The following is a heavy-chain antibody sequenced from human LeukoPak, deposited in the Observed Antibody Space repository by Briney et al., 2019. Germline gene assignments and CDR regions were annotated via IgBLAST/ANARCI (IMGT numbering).Heavy chain of an antibody. Sequence: PGGSLRLSCAASGFTFSSYWMHWVRDAPGKGLVWVSCFNSDGSSTIYADSVKGGFTTSTDNDKNTLYLQMNSLRAEDTAVYYCARGVIGSVDYWGQGTLVTVSS. CDR2: FNSDGSST. CDR3: ARGVIGSVDY. V-gene: IGHV3-74*01. D-gene: IGHD2-21*01. J-gene: IGHJ4*02. CDR1: GFTFSSYW.